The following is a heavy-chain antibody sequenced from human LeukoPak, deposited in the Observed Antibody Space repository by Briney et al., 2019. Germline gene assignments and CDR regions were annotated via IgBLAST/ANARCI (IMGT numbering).Heavy chain of an antibody. CDR1: GGSISSNDW. J-gene: IGHJ5*02. V-gene: IGHV4-4*02. CDR3: ARDQTNNWFDP. D-gene: IGHD4-11*01. CDR2: IYQSGST. Sequence: SETLSLTCTVSGGSISSNDWWSWVRQPPGKGLEWIGEIYQSGSTNYNPSLKSRVTISVDKSKNQFSLKLTSVTAADTAVYYCARDQTNNWFDPWGQRTLVTVSS.